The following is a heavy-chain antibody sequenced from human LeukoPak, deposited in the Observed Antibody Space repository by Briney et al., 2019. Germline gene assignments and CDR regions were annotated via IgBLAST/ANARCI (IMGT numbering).Heavy chain of an antibody. CDR2: IVFVGRT. CDR1: GGSISSYY. J-gene: IGHJ4*02. D-gene: IGHD2/OR15-2a*01. V-gene: IGHV4-59*01. Sequence: PLETLSLTCTVSGGSISSYYWSWIRQPPGKGLEWIGYIVFVGRTNYNPSLKSRFTISVATSKNQFSLKLSSVTAADTAVYYCARGFRTGQENYDYWGQGTLVTVSS. CDR3: ARGFRTGQENYDY.